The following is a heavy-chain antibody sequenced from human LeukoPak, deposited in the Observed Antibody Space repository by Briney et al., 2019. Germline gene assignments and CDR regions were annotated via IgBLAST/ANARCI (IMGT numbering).Heavy chain of an antibody. CDR2: IYYSGST. V-gene: IGHV4-39*07. CDR1: GGSISSSSYY. D-gene: IGHD2-2*01. CDR3: ARRVVPAAKSTGWFDP. Sequence: SETLSLTCTVSGGSISSSSYYWGWIRQPPGKGLEWIGSIYYSGSTNYNPSLKSRVTISVDTSKNQFSLKLSSVTAADTAVYYCARRVVPAAKSTGWFDPWGQGTLVTVSS. J-gene: IGHJ5*02.